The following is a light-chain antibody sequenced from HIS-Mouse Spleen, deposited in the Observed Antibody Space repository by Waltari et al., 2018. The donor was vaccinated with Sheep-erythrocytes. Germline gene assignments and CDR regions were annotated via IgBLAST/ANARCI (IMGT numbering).Light chain of an antibody. V-gene: IGLV1-47*01. CDR3: AAWDDSLSGPV. CDR1: RSNIGRHY. J-gene: IGLJ3*02. Sequence: QSVLTQPPSASGTPGQRVTISCSGRRSNIGRHYVYWYQQLPGTAPKLHIYRNNQRPSGVPDRFSGSKSGTSASLAISGLRSEDEADYYCAAWDDSLSGPVFGGGTKLTVL. CDR2: RNN.